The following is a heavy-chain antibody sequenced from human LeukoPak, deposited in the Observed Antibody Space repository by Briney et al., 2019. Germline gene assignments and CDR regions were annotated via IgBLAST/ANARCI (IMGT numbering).Heavy chain of an antibody. CDR2: INHSGST. J-gene: IGHJ4*02. CDR3: ARRFPRVNPEYYYDSSGYYLDY. Sequence: SETLSLTCAVYGGSFSAYYWSWVRQPPGKGLEWIGEINHSGSTNYNPSLKSRVTISVDTSKNQFSLKLSSVTAADTAVYYCARRFPRVNPEYYYDSSGYYLDYWGQGTLVTVSS. CDR1: GGSFSAYY. V-gene: IGHV4-34*01. D-gene: IGHD3-22*01.